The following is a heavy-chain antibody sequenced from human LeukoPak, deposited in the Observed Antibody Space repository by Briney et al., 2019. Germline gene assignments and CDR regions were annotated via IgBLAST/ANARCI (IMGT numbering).Heavy chain of an antibody. CDR2: IRSKAYGGTT. V-gene: IGHV3-49*04. Sequence: GRSLRLSCTASGFTFGDYAMSWVRQAPGKGLEWIGFIRSKAYGGTTEYAASVKGRFTISRDDSKSIAYLQMNSLKTEDTAVYYCTRAVIEIGGGGYYPSCFDPWGQGTLVTVSS. CDR3: TRAVIEIGGGGYYPSCFDP. CDR1: GFTFGDYA. D-gene: IGHD3-22*01. J-gene: IGHJ5*02.